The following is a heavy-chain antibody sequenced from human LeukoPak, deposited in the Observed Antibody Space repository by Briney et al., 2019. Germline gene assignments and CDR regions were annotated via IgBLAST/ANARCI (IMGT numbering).Heavy chain of an antibody. CDR2: IYPSGDST. V-gene: IGHV3-23*01. D-gene: IGHD6-19*01. Sequence: GSLRLSCAASGFTFSTYSMTWVRQGPGKGLEWVSSIYPSGDSTFYADSVKGRSTISRDNSKNTLYLQMSSLRTEDTAIYYCAKDVVPDSGWDLDYWGQGTLVTVSS. CDR1: GFTFSTYS. CDR3: AKDVVPDSGWDLDY. J-gene: IGHJ4*02.